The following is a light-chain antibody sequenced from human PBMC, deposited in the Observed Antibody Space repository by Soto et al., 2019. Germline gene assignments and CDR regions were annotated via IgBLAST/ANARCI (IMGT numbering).Light chain of an antibody. CDR2: GAS. Sequence: EIVFTQSPDTLSLSPGERATLSCRASQSVSSSYLAWYQQKPGQAPRLLIYGASSRATGIPDRFSGSGSGTDFTLTISRLEPEDFAVYYCQQYGSSLWTFGKGSKV. CDR1: QSVSSSY. V-gene: IGKV3-20*01. CDR3: QQYGSSLWT. J-gene: IGKJ1*01.